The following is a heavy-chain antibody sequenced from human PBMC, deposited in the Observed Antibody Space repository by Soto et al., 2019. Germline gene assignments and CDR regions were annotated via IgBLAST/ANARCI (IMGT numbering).Heavy chain of an antibody. V-gene: IGHV5-51*01. CDR1: GYSFTSYW. Sequence: GDSLKISCKGSGYSFTSYWIGWVRQMPGKVLEWMGIIYPGDSDTRYSPSFQGQVTISADKSISTAYLQWSSLKASDTAMYYCARIIAAAGTYYYYGMDVSGQGTTVTVSS. J-gene: IGHJ6*02. CDR3: ARIIAAAGTYYYYGMDV. CDR2: IYPGDSDT. D-gene: IGHD6-13*01.